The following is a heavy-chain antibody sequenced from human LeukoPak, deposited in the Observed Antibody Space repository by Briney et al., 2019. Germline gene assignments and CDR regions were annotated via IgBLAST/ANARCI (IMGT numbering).Heavy chain of an antibody. CDR2: IYTSGST. CDR1: GGSISSGSYY. J-gene: IGHJ4*02. CDR3: ARGSVTAKGLGY. Sequence: SETLSLTCTVSGGSISSGSYYWSWIRQPAGKGLEWIGRIYTSGSTNYNPSLKSRVTISVDTSKNQFSLKLSSVTAADTAVYYCARGSVTAKGLGYWGQGTLVTVSS. V-gene: IGHV4-61*02. D-gene: IGHD2-21*02.